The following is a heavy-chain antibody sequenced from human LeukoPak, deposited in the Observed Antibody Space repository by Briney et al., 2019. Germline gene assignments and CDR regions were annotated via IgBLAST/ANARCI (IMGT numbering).Heavy chain of an antibody. Sequence: GGSLGLSCVASRFTFSNYWMTWVRQAPGKGLERVANINKDGGEKYYMESVKGRFTISRDNAKNSLYLQMNSLTVEDTAVYYCARDMGWQQFDQWGQGTLVTVSS. J-gene: IGHJ4*02. CDR2: INKDGGEK. CDR3: ARDMGWQQFDQ. V-gene: IGHV3-7*01. D-gene: IGHD5-24*01. CDR1: RFTFSNYW.